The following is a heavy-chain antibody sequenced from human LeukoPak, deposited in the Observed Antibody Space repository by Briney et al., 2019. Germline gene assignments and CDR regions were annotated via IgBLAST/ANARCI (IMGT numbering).Heavy chain of an antibody. CDR3: ARADRSYYYGSGSYSPFDY. J-gene: IGHJ4*02. CDR2: IYTSGST. CDR1: GGSISSYY. Sequence: PSETLSLTCTVSGGSISSYYWSWIRQPAGKGLEWIGRIYTSGSTNYNPSLKSRVTISVDTSKNQFFLRLSSVTAADTAVYYCARADRSYYYGSGSYSPFDYWGQGTLVTVSS. V-gene: IGHV4-4*07. D-gene: IGHD3-10*01.